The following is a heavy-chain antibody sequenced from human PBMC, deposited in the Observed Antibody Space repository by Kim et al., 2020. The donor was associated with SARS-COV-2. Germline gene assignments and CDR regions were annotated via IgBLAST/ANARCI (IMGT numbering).Heavy chain of an antibody. CDR1: GYSFSNYW. Sequence: GESLKISCKGSGYSFSNYWIGWVRQMPGKGLEWMAIIYPGDSDTRYSPSFRGQVTISAYKSISTAYLQWSSLKASDTAMYYCARMYSRFAYVDPWGQGALVTVSS. CDR2: IYPGDSDT. CDR3: ARMYSRFAYVDP. J-gene: IGHJ5*02. D-gene: IGHD2-8*01. V-gene: IGHV5-51*01.